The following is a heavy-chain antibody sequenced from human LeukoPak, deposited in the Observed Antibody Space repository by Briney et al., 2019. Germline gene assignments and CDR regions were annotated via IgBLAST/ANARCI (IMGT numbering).Heavy chain of an antibody. CDR3: ARDRMGSGYFDY. J-gene: IGHJ4*02. CDR1: GYTFTGYY. D-gene: IGHD3-16*01. CDR2: INPNSGGT. V-gene: IGHV1-2*02. Sequence: ASVKVSCKASGYTFTGYYMHWVRQAPGQGLEWMGWINPNSGGTNFAQKFQGRVTMTRDTSISTAYMELSRLRSDDTAVYYCARDRMGSGYFDYWGQGTLVTVSS.